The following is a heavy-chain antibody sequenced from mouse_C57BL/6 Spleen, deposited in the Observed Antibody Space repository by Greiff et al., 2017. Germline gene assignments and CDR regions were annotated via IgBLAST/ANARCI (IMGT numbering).Heavy chain of an antibody. V-gene: IGHV3-6*01. CDR2: ISYDGSN. J-gene: IGHJ2*01. D-gene: IGHD2-4*01. Sequence: EVQLQESGPGLVKPSQSLSLTCSVTGYSITSGYYWNWIRQFPGNKLEWMGYISYDGSNNYNPSLKNRISITRDTSKNQFFLKLNSVTTEDTATYYCARVYDYDFYFDYWGQGTTLTVSS. CDR3: ARVYDYDFYFDY. CDR1: GYSITSGYY.